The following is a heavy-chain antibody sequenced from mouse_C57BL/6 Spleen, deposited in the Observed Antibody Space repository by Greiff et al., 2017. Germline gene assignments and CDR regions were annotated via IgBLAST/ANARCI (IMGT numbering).Heavy chain of an antibody. CDR3: AFITTVVERGYFDV. V-gene: IGHV1-50*01. CDR1: GYTFTSYW. CDR2: IDPSDSYT. Sequence: QVQLQQPGAELVKPGASVKLSCKASGYTFTSYWMQWVKQRPGQGLEWIGEIDPSDSYTTYNQKFKGKATLTVDTSSSTAYMQLSSLTSEDSAVYYWAFITTVVERGYFDVWGTGTTVTVSS. J-gene: IGHJ1*03. D-gene: IGHD1-1*01.